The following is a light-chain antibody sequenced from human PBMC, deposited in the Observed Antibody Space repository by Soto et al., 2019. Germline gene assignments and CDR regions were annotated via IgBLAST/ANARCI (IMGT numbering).Light chain of an antibody. CDR1: QSISSY. CDR2: AAS. CDR3: QQSYSAPVT. V-gene: IGKV1-39*01. J-gene: IGKJ2*01. Sequence: DIQLTHAPSSLSASIGDRVNITCLASQSISSYLNWFQQKPGEAPKLLIQAASSLQSGVPSRFSGSGSGTDFTLTINSLQPEDFAVYYCQQSYSAPVTCGQGTTVDIK.